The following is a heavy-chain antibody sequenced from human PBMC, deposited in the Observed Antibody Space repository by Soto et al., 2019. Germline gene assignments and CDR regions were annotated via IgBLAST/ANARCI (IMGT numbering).Heavy chain of an antibody. V-gene: IGHV4-59*08. J-gene: IGHJ5*02. Sequence: KTSETLSLTCTVSGGSISSYYWSWIRQPPGKGLEWIGYIYYSGSTNYNPSLKSRVTISVDTSKNQFSLKLSSVTAADTAVYYCARHNMEFGITGTESTNWFDPWGQGTLVTVSS. D-gene: IGHD1-20*01. CDR2: IYYSGST. CDR1: GGSISSYY. CDR3: ARHNMEFGITGTESTNWFDP.